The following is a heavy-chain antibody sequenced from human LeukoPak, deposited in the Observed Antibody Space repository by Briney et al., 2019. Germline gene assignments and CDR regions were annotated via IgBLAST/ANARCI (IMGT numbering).Heavy chain of an antibody. V-gene: IGHV3-15*01. J-gene: IGHJ4*02. D-gene: IGHD6-6*01. CDR1: GFTFSNAW. CDR3: TSFYSGSSH. CDR2: IKRKTDGGAD. Sequence: GGSLRPSCAASGFTFSNAWMSWVRQAPGKALEWVGRIKRKTDGGADDYAAPVKGRFTISRDDSKNTLYLQMNSLKTEDTAVYYCTSFYSGSSHWGQGTLVTVSS.